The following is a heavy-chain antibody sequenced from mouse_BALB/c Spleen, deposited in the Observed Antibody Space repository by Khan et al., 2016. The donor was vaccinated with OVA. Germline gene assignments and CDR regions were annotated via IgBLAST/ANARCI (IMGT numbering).Heavy chain of an antibody. Sequence: QVQLKQSGPGLVAPSQSLSITCTISGFSLTNYGVHWVRQPPGKGLEWLVVIWSDGTTTYDSALKSRLTISKDNSKSQVFLKMDSLLTDDTAMYYCARQPYYHYYLMDYWGQGTSVTVSS. D-gene: IGHD2-10*01. J-gene: IGHJ4*01. V-gene: IGHV2-6-1*01. CDR1: GFSLTNYG. CDR3: ARQPYYHYYLMDY. CDR2: IWSDGTT.